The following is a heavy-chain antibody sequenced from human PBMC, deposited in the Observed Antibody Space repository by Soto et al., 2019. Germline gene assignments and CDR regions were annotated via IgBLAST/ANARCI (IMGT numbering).Heavy chain of an antibody. CDR2: ISYDGSNK. CDR3: ARGYYYDSSGPLDY. CDR1: GFTFSSYA. J-gene: IGHJ4*02. V-gene: IGHV3-30-3*01. Sequence: PGGSLRLSCAASGFTFSSYAMHWVRQAPGKGLEWVAVISYDGSNKYYADSVKGRFTISRDNSKNTLYLQMNSLRAEDTAVYYCARGYYYDSSGPLDYWGQGTLVTVSS. D-gene: IGHD3-22*01.